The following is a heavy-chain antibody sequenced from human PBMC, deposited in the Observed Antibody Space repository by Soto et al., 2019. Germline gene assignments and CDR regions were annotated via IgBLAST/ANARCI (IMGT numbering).Heavy chain of an antibody. D-gene: IGHD3-10*01. V-gene: IGHV4-31*03. CDR3: ARGREEAGGPFDY. J-gene: IGHJ4*02. CDR2: VYYTWST. Sequence: SETLSLTCSVSGASISSGNYYWGWIRQHPGKGLEWIGYVYYTWSTYYNPSLRSRITISEDMSKNHFSLRLSSVTAAETAVYYCARGREEAGGPFDYWGKGTLVTVSS. CDR1: GASISSGNYY.